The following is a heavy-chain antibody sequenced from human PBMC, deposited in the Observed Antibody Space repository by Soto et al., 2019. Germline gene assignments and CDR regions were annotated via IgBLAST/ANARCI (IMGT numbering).Heavy chain of an antibody. D-gene: IGHD1-7*01. V-gene: IGHV1-18*04. Sequence: ASVKVSCKASGYKFAASGFIWVRQAPGQGLEWMGWISAKSGDTNYAQNLQGRVTMTTDTSTSTAYMEMRSLTSDDTAVYYCARAGASNWNYVSSSSWGQGTLVTVSS. CDR3: ARAGASNWNYVSSSS. J-gene: IGHJ4*02. CDR1: GYKFAASG. CDR2: ISAKSGDT.